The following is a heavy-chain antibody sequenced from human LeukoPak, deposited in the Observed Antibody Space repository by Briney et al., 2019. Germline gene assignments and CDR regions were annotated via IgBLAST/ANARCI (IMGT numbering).Heavy chain of an antibody. CDR3: ARDRYYDILTGYPHYYYMDV. J-gene: IGHJ6*03. Sequence: SETLSLTCAVYGGSFSGYYWSWIRQPPGKGLEWIGGINHSGSTNYNPSLKSRVTISVDTSKNQFSLKLSSVTAADTAVYYCARDRYYDILTGYPHYYYMDVWGKGTTVTVSS. CDR1: GGSFSGYY. V-gene: IGHV4-34*01. CDR2: INHSGST. D-gene: IGHD3-9*01.